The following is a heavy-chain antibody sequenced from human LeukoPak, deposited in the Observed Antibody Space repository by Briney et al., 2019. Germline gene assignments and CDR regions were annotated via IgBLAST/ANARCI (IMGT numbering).Heavy chain of an antibody. J-gene: IGHJ4*02. D-gene: IGHD2-2*01. Sequence: ASVTVSCKASGYTFTDYYMHWVRQAPGQGFEWMGWINPNDGDTNYAQKFQGRVTMTRDTSISTAHMEVSRLRSDDTAVYYCARANFLYCSSTTCLFDYWGQGTLVTVSS. V-gene: IGHV1-2*02. CDR3: ARANFLYCSSTTCLFDY. CDR2: INPNDGDT. CDR1: GYTFTDYY.